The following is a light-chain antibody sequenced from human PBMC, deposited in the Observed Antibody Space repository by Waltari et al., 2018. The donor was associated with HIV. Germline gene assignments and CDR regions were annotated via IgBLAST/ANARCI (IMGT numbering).Light chain of an antibody. CDR2: NVS. CDR1: SSDVGGYNY. J-gene: IGLJ2*01. Sequence: QSALAQPRSVSGSPGPSVHTPCPGSSSDVGGYNYVSWYQQHPGKTPKHMIYNVSKRPSEVPDRFSGSKSGNTASLTISGLQSEDEADYYCCSSAGSYTYVVFGGGTKLTVL. CDR3: CSSAGSYTYVV. V-gene: IGLV2-11*01.